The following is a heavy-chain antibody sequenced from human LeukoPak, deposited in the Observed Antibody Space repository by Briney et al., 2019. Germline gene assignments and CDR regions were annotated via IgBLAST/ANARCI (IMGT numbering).Heavy chain of an antibody. V-gene: IGHV4-34*01. D-gene: IGHD5/OR15-5a*01. J-gene: IGHJ2*01. CDR3: ARSVRYFDL. CDR2: INHSGST. Sequence: SETLSLTCAVYGGSFSGYYWSWIRQPPGKGLEWIGEINHSGSTNYNPSLKSRVTISVDTSKNQFSLKLISVTAAGTAVYYCARSVRYFDLWGRGTLVTVSS. CDR1: GGSFSGYY.